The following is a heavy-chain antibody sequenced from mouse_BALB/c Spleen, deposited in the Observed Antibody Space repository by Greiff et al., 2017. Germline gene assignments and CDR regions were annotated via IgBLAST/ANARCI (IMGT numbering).Heavy chain of an antibody. D-gene: IGHD2-1*01. CDR1: GFTFSSYT. CDR2: ISSGGSYT. CDR3: TRDEGNYGGFAY. V-gene: IGHV5-6-4*01. Sequence: EVKVVESGGGLVKPGGSLKLSCAASGFTFSSYTMSWVRQTPEKRLEWVATISSGGSYTYYPDSVKGRFTISRDNAKNTLYLQMSSLKSEDTAMYYCTRDEGNYGGFAYWGQGTLVTVSA. J-gene: IGHJ3*01.